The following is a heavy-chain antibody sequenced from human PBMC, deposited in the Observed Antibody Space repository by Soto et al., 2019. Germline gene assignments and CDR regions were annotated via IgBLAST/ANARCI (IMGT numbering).Heavy chain of an antibody. Sequence: SETLSLTCTVSGGSISSSSYYWGWIRQPPGKGLEWIGSIYYSGSTYYNPSLKSRVTISVDTSKNQFSLKLSSVTAADTAVYYCARSLRGGTTAYWGQGTLVTVSS. CDR2: IYYSGST. CDR1: GGSISSSSYY. D-gene: IGHD1-7*01. V-gene: IGHV4-39*01. J-gene: IGHJ4*02. CDR3: ARSLRGGTTAY.